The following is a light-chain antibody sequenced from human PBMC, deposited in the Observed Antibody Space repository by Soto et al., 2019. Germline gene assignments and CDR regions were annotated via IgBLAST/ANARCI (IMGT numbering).Light chain of an antibody. J-gene: IGKJ1*01. CDR3: QQYSDSSGA. V-gene: IGKV1-5*01. Sequence: DFQMTQSPSTLSAYVGDRVTITCRASQNIRSRLAWFQQKPGKAPKLLIYDASSLESGVPSRFSGSGSGTDFTLTISSLQPDEFATYYCQQYSDSSGAFGQGTKVDIK. CDR1: QNIRSR. CDR2: DAS.